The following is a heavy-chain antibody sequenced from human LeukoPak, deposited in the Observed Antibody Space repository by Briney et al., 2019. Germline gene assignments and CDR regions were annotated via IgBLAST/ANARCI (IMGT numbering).Heavy chain of an antibody. D-gene: IGHD3-10*01. J-gene: IGHJ6*04. CDR1: GGSISSGGYY. CDR2: IYYSGST. Sequence: PSETLSLTCTVSGGSISSGGYYWSWIRQHPGKGLEWMGYIYYSGSTYYNPSLKSRVTISVDTSKNQFSLKLSSVTAADTAVYYCARESLITMVRGVIGVDVWGKGTTVTVSS. V-gene: IGHV4-31*03. CDR3: ARESLITMVRGVIGVDV.